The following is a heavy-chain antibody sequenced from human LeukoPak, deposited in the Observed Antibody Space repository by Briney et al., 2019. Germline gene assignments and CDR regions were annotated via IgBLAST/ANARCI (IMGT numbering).Heavy chain of an antibody. D-gene: IGHD3-22*01. Sequence: SETLSLTCTVSGGSISSGSYYWSWIRQPAGKGLEWIGRIYTSGSTNYNPSLKSRVTISVDTSKNQFSLKLSSVTAADTAVYYCARETEPHYYDSSGYYPFDYWGQGTLVTVSS. CDR2: IYTSGST. V-gene: IGHV4-61*02. J-gene: IGHJ4*02. CDR1: GGSISSGSYY. CDR3: ARETEPHYYDSSGYYPFDY.